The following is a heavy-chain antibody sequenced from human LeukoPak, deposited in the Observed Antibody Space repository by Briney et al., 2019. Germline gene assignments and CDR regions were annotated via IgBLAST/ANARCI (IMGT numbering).Heavy chain of an antibody. J-gene: IGHJ6*03. CDR1: GGSFSGYY. V-gene: IGHV4-34*01. Sequence: SETLSLTCAVYGGSFSGYYWSWIRQPPGKGLEWIGEINHSGSTNYNPSLKSRVTLSVDTSKNQFSLKLSSVTAADTAVYYCARGRDSSGLYYYYYYYMDVWGKGTTVTVSS. CDR3: ARGRDSSGLYYYYYYYMDV. D-gene: IGHD6-6*01. CDR2: INHSGST.